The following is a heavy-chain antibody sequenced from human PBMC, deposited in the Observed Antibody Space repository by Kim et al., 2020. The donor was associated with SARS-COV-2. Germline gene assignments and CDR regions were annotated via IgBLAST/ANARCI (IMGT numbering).Heavy chain of an antibody. CDR3: ARYDTLDSSGYNAFDI. CDR2: INPSGGST. V-gene: IGHV1-46*01. CDR1: GYTFTSYY. Sequence: ASVKVSCKASGYTFTSYYMHWVRQAPGQGLEWMGIINPSGGSTSYAQKFQGRVTMTRDTSTSTVYMELSSLRSEDTAVYYCARYDTLDSSGYNAFDIWGQGTMVTVSS. D-gene: IGHD3-22*01. J-gene: IGHJ3*02.